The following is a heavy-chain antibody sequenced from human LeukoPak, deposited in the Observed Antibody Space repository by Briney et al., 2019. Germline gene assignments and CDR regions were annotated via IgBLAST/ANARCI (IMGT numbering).Heavy chain of an antibody. J-gene: IGHJ4*02. D-gene: IGHD3-3*01. CDR2: INPNSGGT. CDR1: GYTFTGYY. CDR3: ARGGGYDFWSGYTTAPGLY. V-gene: IGHV1-2*02. Sequence: GASVKVSCKASGYTFTGYYMHWVRQAPGQGLEWMGWINPNSGGTNYAQKFQGRVTMTRDTSISTAYMELSRLRSDDTAVYYWARGGGYDFWSGYTTAPGLYWGQGTLVTVSS.